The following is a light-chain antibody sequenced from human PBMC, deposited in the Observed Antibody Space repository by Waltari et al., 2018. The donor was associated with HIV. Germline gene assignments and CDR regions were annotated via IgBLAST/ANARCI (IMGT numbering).Light chain of an antibody. CDR2: GAS. CDR1: QSVRSTS. CDR3: QQCGNSPWT. V-gene: IGKV3-20*01. J-gene: IGKJ1*01. Sequence: EIVLTQSPGTLSVSPGERATLSCRASQSVRSTSLAWYQQKPGQAPRLLIYGASSRATGFPDRFSGSGSGTDFTLTISRLEPEDFAVYYCQQCGNSPWTFGQGTKVEIK.